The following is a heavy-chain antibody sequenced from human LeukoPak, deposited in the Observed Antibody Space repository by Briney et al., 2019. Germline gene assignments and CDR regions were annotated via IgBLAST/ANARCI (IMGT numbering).Heavy chain of an antibody. J-gene: IGHJ5*02. CDR1: GFTFSSYG. CDR2: IWYDGSNK. V-gene: IGHV3-33*01. D-gene: IGHD3-10*01. CDR3: ARAEPYYYSSGAYNWFDP. Sequence: GGSLRLSCAASGFTFSSYGMHWVRQAPRKGLEWVAVIWYDGSNKYYADSVKGRFTISRDNSKNTLYLQVNSLRAEDTAVYYCARAEPYYYSSGAYNWFDPWGQGTLVTVSS.